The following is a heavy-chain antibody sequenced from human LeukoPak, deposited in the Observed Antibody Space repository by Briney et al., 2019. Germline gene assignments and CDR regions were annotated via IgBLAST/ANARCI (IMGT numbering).Heavy chain of an antibody. J-gene: IGHJ6*02. V-gene: IGHV3-48*01. D-gene: IGHD3-9*01. Sequence: GGSLRLYCASSEFTFRRYPMNWVRQAPGKGLEGVSCISSSSSTIYYADSVKGRFTISRDNAKNSLYLQMNSLRAEDTAVYFCARVAHFDRGMDVWGQGTTVIVSS. CDR1: EFTFRRYP. CDR2: ISSSSSTI. CDR3: ARVAHFDRGMDV.